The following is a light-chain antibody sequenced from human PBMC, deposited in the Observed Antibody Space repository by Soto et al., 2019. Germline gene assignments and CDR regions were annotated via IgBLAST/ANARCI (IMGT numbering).Light chain of an antibody. CDR1: SSNIGSNT. CDR2: SNN. J-gene: IGLJ2*01. V-gene: IGLV1-44*01. CDR3: AAWDDSLNGVV. Sequence: QSVLIQPPSASGTPGQRVTISCSGSSSNIGSNTVNWYQQLPGKAPKLLIYSNNQRPSGVPDRFSGSKSGTSASLAISGLQSEDEADYYCAAWDDSLNGVVFGGGTKLTVL.